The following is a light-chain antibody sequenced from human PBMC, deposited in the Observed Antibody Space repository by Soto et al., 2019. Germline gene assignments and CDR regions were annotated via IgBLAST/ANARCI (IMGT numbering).Light chain of an antibody. J-gene: IGKJ2*01. CDR1: QSVSSY. V-gene: IGKV3-11*01. Sequence: EIVLTQSPATLSLSPGERATLSCRASQSVSSYLAWYQQKPGQAPRLLIYDASNRATGIPARFSGSGPGTDFTLTISSLEPEDFAVYYCQQRSNWPPYTFGQGTKLDIK. CDR2: DAS. CDR3: QQRSNWPPYT.